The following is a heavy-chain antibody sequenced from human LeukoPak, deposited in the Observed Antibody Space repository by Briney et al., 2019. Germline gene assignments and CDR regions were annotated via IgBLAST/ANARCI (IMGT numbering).Heavy chain of an antibody. CDR3: AIEKSL. CDR2: IYSAGGT. J-gene: IGHJ4*02. V-gene: IGHV3-53*01. Sequence: PGGSLRLSCAASGFTVSSNYMSWVRQAPGKGLEWVSLIYSAGGTYYADSVKGRFTISRDNSKNTVYLQMNSLRAEDTAVYYCAIEKSLWGQGTLVTVSS. CDR1: GFTVSSNY.